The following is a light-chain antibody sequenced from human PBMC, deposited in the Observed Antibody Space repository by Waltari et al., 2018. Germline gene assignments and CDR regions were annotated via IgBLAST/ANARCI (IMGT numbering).Light chain of an antibody. Sequence: QSALTQPASVSGSPGQSITISCTGTSSDVGSYNLVSWYQPHPGKAPKLMIYEDTKRPSGFSNRFSGAKSGNTASLTISGLQAEDEADYYCCSYAGSSIWVFGGGTELTVL. J-gene: IGLJ3*02. CDR3: CSYAGSSIWV. CDR2: EDT. CDR1: SSDVGSYNL. V-gene: IGLV2-23*01.